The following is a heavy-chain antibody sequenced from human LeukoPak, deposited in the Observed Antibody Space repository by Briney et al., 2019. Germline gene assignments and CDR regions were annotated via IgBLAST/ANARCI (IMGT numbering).Heavy chain of an antibody. CDR3: AREGEGIVVVPAATNWFDP. D-gene: IGHD2-2*01. Sequence: ASVEVSCKASGYTFTGYYMHWVRQAPGQGLEWMGWINPNSGGTNYAQKFQGRVTMTRDTSISTAYMELSRLRSDDTAVYYCAREGEGIVVVPAATNWFDPWGQGTLVTVSS. CDR1: GYTFTGYY. V-gene: IGHV1-2*02. CDR2: INPNSGGT. J-gene: IGHJ5*02.